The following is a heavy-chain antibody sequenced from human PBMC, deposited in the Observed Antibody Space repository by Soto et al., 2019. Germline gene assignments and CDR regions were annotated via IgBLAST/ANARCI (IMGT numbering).Heavy chain of an antibody. CDR3: ARHRASSSWYPLGRQVNSFDP. D-gene: IGHD6-13*01. J-gene: IGHJ5*02. CDR1: VPTFSTYT. Sequence: PGSALRPSCEPSVPTFSTYTLNSVRVAPWQGHARVSSISSSSSYIYYADSVKGRFTISRDNAKNSLYLQMNSLRAEDTAVYYCARHRASSSWYPLGRQVNSFDPWGQGTLATDSS. V-gene: IGHV3-21*01. CDR2: ISSSSSYI.